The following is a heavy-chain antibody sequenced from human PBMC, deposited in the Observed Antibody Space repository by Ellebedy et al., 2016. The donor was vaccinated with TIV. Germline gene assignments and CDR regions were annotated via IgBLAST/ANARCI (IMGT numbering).Heavy chain of an antibody. J-gene: IGHJ4*02. CDR1: GFTFSNYA. CDR2: ISGGNGNT. Sequence: GESLKISXAASGFTFSNYAMTWVRQAPGKGLEWVSVISGGNGNTYYADSVKGRFTISRDNSKNTLYLQMNSLRAEDTAVYYCAKGCGADCYAGDYWGQGTLVTVSS. CDR3: AKGCGADCYAGDY. V-gene: IGHV3-23*01. D-gene: IGHD2-21*02.